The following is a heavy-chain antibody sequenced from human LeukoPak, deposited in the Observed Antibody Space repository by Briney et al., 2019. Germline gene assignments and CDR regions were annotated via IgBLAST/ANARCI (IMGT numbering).Heavy chain of an antibody. V-gene: IGHV1-2*02. CDR2: IIPNSGDT. D-gene: IGHD3-22*01. CDR1: GYTFTGYY. CDR3: ASSSYYFHSSAYLDY. J-gene: IGHJ4*02. Sequence: GSVKVSCKASGYTFTGYYMHWVRQAPGQGLEWMGWIIPNSGDTNYAQKFRGRVTMTRDTSISTAYMDLSRLRSDDTAVYYCASSSYYFHSSAYLDYWGQGTPVTVSS.